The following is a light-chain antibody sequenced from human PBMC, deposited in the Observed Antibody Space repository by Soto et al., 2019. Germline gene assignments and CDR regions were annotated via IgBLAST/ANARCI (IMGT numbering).Light chain of an antibody. V-gene: IGKV1-5*01. CDR1: QSISRF. J-gene: IGKJ3*01. Sequence: DIQMTQSPSTLSASVGDRVTITCRASQSISRFLAWYQQKPGKAPKLLIYDASSLESGVPSRFSGSGSGTDFTLTISSLQPDDFATYYCQHYDSSSPITFGPGTKVDI. CDR2: DAS. CDR3: QHYDSSSPIT.